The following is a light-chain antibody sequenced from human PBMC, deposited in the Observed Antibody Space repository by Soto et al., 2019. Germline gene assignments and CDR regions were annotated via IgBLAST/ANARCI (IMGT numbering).Light chain of an antibody. CDR3: QQYDNLPIT. CDR2: DAS. CDR1: QDISNY. V-gene: IGKV1-33*01. Sequence: DIQMTQSPSSLSASVGDRVTITCQASQDISNYLNWYQQKPGKAPKLLIYDASNLETGVPSRFSGSGSGQDFTFTISSLQPEDIATYYCQQYDNLPITFGPGTRLEIK. J-gene: IGKJ5*01.